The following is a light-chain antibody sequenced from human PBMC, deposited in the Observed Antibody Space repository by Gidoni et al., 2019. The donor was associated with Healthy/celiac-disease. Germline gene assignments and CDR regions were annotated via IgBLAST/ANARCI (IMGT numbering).Light chain of an antibody. CDR1: QSVSSN. V-gene: IGKV3-15*01. CDR3: QQYNYWPPWT. J-gene: IGKJ1*01. CDR2: GAS. Sequence: ELVMTQSPATLSVSPGERATLSSRASQSVSSNLAWYQQKPGQAPRLLIYGASTRATGTPARFSGSGSGTEFTLTISSLQSEDFAVYYCQQYNYWPPWTFGQGTKVEIK.